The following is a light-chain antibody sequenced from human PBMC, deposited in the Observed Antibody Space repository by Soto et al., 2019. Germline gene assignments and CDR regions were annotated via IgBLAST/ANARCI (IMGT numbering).Light chain of an antibody. V-gene: IGKV3-11*01. CDR2: DAS. J-gene: IGKJ3*01. Sequence: EIVLTQSPATLSLSPGERAILSCRASQSVGTYLAWYQQKPGQAPRLLIYDASNRATGIPARFGGSGSGTGFTLTLNSLEPEDFAVYYCQQRSNWPGTFGPGTKVDIK. CDR3: QQRSNWPGT. CDR1: QSVGTY.